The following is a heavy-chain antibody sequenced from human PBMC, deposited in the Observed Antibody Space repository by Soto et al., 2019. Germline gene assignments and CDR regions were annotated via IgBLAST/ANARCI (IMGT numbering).Heavy chain of an antibody. J-gene: IGHJ6*02. CDR1: GGTFSSYA. D-gene: IGHD3-10*01. CDR3: AREKPSTFYGSGGKFGMDV. Sequence: RASVKVSCKASGGTFSSYAISWVRQAPGQGLEWMGGIIPIFGTANYAQKFQGRVTITADESTSTAYMELSSLRSEDTAVYYCAREKPSTFYGSGGKFGMDVWGQGTTVTVSS. V-gene: IGHV1-69*13. CDR2: IIPIFGTA.